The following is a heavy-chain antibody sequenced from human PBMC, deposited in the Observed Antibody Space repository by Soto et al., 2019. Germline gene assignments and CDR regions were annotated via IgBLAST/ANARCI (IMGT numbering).Heavy chain of an antibody. CDR1: GVTFSSYA. J-gene: IGHJ4*02. Sequence: GGSLRLSCAASGVTFSSYAMSWVRQAPGKGLEWVSAISGSGGSTYYADSVKGRFTISRDNSKNTLYLQMNSLRAEDTAVYYCAKDLDYYDILTGPDYWGQGTLVTVSS. CDR3: AKDLDYYDILTGPDY. CDR2: ISGSGGST. V-gene: IGHV3-23*01. D-gene: IGHD3-9*01.